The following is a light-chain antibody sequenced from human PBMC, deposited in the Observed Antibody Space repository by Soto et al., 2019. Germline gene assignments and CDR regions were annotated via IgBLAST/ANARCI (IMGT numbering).Light chain of an antibody. CDR3: QSNASSQSVSRV. CDR1: SSNIGAGYD. CDR2: GNS. J-gene: IGLJ2*01. V-gene: IGLV1-40*01. Sequence: QSVLTQPPSVSGAPGQRVTISCTGSSSNIGAGYDVHWYQQLPGTAPKLLIYGNSNRPSGVPDRFSGSKSGTSASLAITGLKAEEEADNSCQSNASSQSVSRVFGGGPKLT.